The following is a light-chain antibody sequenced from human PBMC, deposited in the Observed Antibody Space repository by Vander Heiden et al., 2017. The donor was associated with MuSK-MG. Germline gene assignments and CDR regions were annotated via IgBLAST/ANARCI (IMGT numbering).Light chain of an antibody. Sequence: DIQMTQSPSTLSASVGDRVTITCRASQSISSWLAWYQQKPGKAPKLLIYKASSLERAVPSRFSGSGSGTEFTLTISSLQPDDFATYYCQQYNSYPYTFGQGTKLEIK. V-gene: IGKV1-5*03. CDR1: QSISSW. J-gene: IGKJ2*01. CDR3: QQYNSYPYT. CDR2: KAS.